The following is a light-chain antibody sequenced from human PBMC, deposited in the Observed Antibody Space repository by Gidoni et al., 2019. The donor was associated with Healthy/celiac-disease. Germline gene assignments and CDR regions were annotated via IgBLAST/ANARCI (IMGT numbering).Light chain of an antibody. CDR1: QDISNY. Sequence: DIQMTPSPSSLSASVGDRVTITCQASQDISNYLNWYQQKPGKAPKLLIYDASNLETGVPSRFSGSGSGTDFTFTISSLQPEDIATYYCQQYDNLPFTFGPXTKVDIK. CDR3: QQYDNLPFT. J-gene: IGKJ3*01. V-gene: IGKV1-33*01. CDR2: DAS.